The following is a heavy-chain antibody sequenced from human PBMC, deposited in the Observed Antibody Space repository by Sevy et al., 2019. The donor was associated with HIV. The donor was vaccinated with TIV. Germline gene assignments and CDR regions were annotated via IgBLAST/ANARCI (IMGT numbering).Heavy chain of an antibody. Sequence: ASVKVSCKASGYTFTGYYMHWVRQAPGQGLEWMGWINPNSGGTNYAQKFQGRVTMTRDTPISTAYMELSRLRSDDTAVYYCARARAYDYVWGSYRYTTGLVDYWGQGTLVTVSS. J-gene: IGHJ4*02. CDR2: INPNSGGT. D-gene: IGHD3-16*02. CDR1: GYTFTGYY. V-gene: IGHV1-2*02. CDR3: ARARAYDYVWGSYRYTTGLVDY.